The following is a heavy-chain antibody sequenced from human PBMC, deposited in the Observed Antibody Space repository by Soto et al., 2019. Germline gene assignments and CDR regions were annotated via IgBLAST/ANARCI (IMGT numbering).Heavy chain of an antibody. V-gene: IGHV4-39*01. CDR3: ARGRRYSSSWYSDY. CDR1: GGSISSSSYD. J-gene: IGHJ4*02. Sequence: PCQTLSHTCTVSGGSISSSSYDLGFINQPPGKGLEWIGSIYYSGSTYYNPSLKSRVTISVDTSKNQFSMKLSSVTAADTAVYYCARGRRYSSSWYSDYWGQGTLVTVSS. D-gene: IGHD6-13*01. CDR2: IYYSGST.